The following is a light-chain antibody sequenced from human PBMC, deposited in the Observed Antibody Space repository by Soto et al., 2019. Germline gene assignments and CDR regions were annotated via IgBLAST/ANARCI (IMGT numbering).Light chain of an antibody. CDR3: QQYGSSPRT. J-gene: IGKJ2*01. CDR1: QSVSSSY. CDR2: GAT. Sequence: EIVLTQSPGTLSLSPGERANLSCRASQSVSSSYLAWYQQKPGQAPRLLIYGATSRATGIPDRFSGRGSGTDFTLTISRLEPEGFAVYYCQQYGSSPRTFGQGTKLEIK. V-gene: IGKV3-20*01.